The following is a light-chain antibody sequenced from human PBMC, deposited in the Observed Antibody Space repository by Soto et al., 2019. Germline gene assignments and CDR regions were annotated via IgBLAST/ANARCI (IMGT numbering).Light chain of an antibody. Sequence: DIQMTQSPSSLSTSVGDRVTITCRASQSISTYLNWYQQKPGKAPNLLIYGASSLQSGVPSRFSGSGSGTDFTLTISSLQSEDSAIYYCQQSYRTPRTFGQGTKVEIK. CDR3: QQSYRTPRT. V-gene: IGKV1-39*01. J-gene: IGKJ1*01. CDR1: QSISTY. CDR2: GAS.